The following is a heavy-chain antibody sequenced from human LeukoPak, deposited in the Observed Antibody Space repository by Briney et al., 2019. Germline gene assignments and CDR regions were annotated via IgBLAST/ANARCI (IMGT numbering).Heavy chain of an antibody. D-gene: IGHD4-17*01. CDR3: AKRPDYYGDYYFDG. Sequence: GGSLRLSCAASGFTFRSYAMSWVRQAPGKGLEWVSAISGSGGSTYYADSVKGRFTISRDNSKNTLYLQMNSVRAEDTAVYYCAKRPDYYGDYYFDGWGQGTLATVSS. CDR2: ISGSGGST. V-gene: IGHV3-23*01. CDR1: GFTFRSYA. J-gene: IGHJ4*02.